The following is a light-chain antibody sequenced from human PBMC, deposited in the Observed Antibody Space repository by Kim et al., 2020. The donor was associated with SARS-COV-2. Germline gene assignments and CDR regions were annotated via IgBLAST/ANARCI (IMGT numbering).Light chain of an antibody. V-gene: IGLV8-61*01. CDR1: SGSVSTSYY. J-gene: IGLJ3*02. CDR2: STN. CDR3: VLYMGSGIWV. Sequence: GGTVTLTCGLSSGSVSTSYYPSWYQQTPGQAPRTLIYSTNPRSSGVPGRFSGSILGNKAALTITGAHADDESDYYCVLYMGSGIWVFGGGTKLTVL.